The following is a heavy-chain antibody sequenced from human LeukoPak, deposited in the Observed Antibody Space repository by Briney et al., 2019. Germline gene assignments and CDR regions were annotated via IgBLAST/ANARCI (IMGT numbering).Heavy chain of an antibody. Sequence: SQTLSLTCTVSGGSISSGDYYWSWIRQPPGKGLEWIGSIYYSGSTYYNPSLKSRVTISVDTSKNQFSLKLSSVTAADTAVYYCAANGWYSRSYYGMDVWGQGTTVTVSS. CDR1: GGSISSGDYY. D-gene: IGHD6-19*01. J-gene: IGHJ6*02. V-gene: IGHV4-39*01. CDR2: IYYSGST. CDR3: AANGWYSRSYYGMDV.